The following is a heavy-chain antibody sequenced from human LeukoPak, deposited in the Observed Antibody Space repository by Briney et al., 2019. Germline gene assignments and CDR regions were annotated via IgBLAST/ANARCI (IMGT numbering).Heavy chain of an antibody. CDR2: INSNGGST. CDR3: ARGGGYNWNWGYAFDI. CDR1: GFSFNNYA. D-gene: IGHD1-7*01. V-gene: IGHV3-64*01. Sequence: GGSLRLSCAASGFSFNNYAMYWVRQAPGKGLEYVSGINSNGGSTNYANSVKDRFTISRDNSKNTLSLQMGSLRAEDMAVYYCARGGGYNWNWGYAFDIWGQGTMVTVSS. J-gene: IGHJ3*02.